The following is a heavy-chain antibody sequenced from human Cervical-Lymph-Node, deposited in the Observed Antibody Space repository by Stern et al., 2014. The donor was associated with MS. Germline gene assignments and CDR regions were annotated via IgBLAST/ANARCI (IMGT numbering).Heavy chain of an antibody. CDR3: ASSVTVAGPNFAH. J-gene: IGHJ4*02. D-gene: IGHD6-19*01. CDR2: ISAHNGNT. CDR1: GYSFTSYG. Sequence: DQLVESGAEVKKPGASVKVSCKASGYSFTSYGISWVRQAPGQGLEWMGWISAHNGNTNYAQNLHDRVTMTTDTSTSTAYMELRSLRSDDTAVYYCASSVTVAGPNFAHWGQGTLVTVSS. V-gene: IGHV1-18*04.